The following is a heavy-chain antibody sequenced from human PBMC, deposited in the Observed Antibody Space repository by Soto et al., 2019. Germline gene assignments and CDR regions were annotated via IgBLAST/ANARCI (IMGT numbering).Heavy chain of an antibody. Sequence: PEGSLRLSCAASGFTISSNAMYWVRHAPGKGLEWVSGISDRGDTTHYADSVKGRFTISRDTSKNTLYLQLNTLRADDTAVYYCGKDKPGTTAFDYWGQGKLVTVSS. V-gene: IGHV3-23*01. CDR1: GFTISSNA. CDR2: ISDRGDTT. J-gene: IGHJ4*02. CDR3: GKDKPGTTAFDY. D-gene: IGHD1-1*01.